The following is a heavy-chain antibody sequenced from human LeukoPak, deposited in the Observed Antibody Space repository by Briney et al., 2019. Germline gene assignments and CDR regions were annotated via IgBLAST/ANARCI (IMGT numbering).Heavy chain of an antibody. V-gene: IGHV4-38-2*01. Sequence: PSETLSLTCAVSGYSISSGYYWGWIRQPPGKGLEWIGSIYHSGSTNYNPSLKSRVTISVDTSKNQFSLKLSSVTAADTAVYYCASLQRTTGTYYFDYWGQGTLVTVSS. CDR2: IYHSGST. D-gene: IGHD1-1*01. CDR1: GYSISSGYY. CDR3: ASLQRTTGTYYFDY. J-gene: IGHJ4*02.